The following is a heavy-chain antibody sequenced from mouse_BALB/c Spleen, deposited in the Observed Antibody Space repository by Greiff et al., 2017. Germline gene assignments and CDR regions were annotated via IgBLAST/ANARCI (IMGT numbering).Heavy chain of an antibody. V-gene: IGHV1-14*01. CDR3: ARAYYYDYEGTWFAY. Sequence: VQLKESGPELVKPGASVKMSCKASGYTFTSYVMHWVKQKPGQGLEWIGYINPYNDGTKYNEKFKGKATLTSDKSSSTAYMELSSLTSEDSAVYYCARAYYYDYEGTWFAYWGQGTLVTVSA. CDR1: GYTFTSYV. D-gene: IGHD2-4*01. J-gene: IGHJ3*01. CDR2: INPYNDGT.